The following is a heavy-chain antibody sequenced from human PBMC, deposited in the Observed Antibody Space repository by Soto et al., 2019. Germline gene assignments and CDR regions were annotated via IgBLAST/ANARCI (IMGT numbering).Heavy chain of an antibody. V-gene: IGHV1-3*01. J-gene: IGHJ4*02. Sequence: ASVKVSCKASGGTFSSYAIIWVRQAPGQRLEWMGWINAGNGNTKYSQKFQGRVTITRDTSASTAYMELSSLRSEDTAVYYCARSIVVVTALDYWGQGTLVTVS. CDR2: INAGNGNT. CDR3: ARSIVVVTALDY. D-gene: IGHD2-21*02. CDR1: GGTFSSYA.